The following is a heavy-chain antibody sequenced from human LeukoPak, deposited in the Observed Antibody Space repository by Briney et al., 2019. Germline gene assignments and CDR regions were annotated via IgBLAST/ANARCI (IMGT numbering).Heavy chain of an antibody. CDR3: ARAGRGSWFDP. V-gene: IGHV4-34*01. CDR2: INHSGST. J-gene: IGHJ5*02. CDR1: GGSFSGYY. D-gene: IGHD5-24*01. Sequence: SETLSLTCAVYGGSFSGYYWSWIRQPPGKGLEWIGEINHSGSTNYNPSLKSRVTISVDTSKHQFSLKLSSVTAADTAVYYCARAGRGSWFDPWGQGTLVTVSS.